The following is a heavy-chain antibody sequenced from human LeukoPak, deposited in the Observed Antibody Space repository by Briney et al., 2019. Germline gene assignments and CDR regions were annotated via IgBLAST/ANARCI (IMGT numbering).Heavy chain of an antibody. CDR3: ARESDVGKDFDC. Sequence: VASVKVSCKASGYTFTYHYIHLVRQAPGQGLEWMGIINPSNGDTNYAQGFQGRVTMTRDTSTSTVYMELSSLDSEDTAVYYCARESDVGKDFDCWGQGTLVTVSS. D-gene: IGHD1-1*01. CDR2: INPSNGDT. V-gene: IGHV1-46*01. J-gene: IGHJ4*02. CDR1: GYTFTYHY.